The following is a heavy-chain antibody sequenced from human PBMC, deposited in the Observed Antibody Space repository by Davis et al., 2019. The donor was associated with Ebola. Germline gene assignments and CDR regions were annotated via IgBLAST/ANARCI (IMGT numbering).Heavy chain of an antibody. Sequence: PSETLSLTCAVSGGSISSSNWWSWVRQPPGKGLEWIGEIYHSGSTNYNPSLKSRVTISVDKSKNQFSLKLSSVTAADTAVYYCARGMAGDYGSGSYDYWGQGTLVTVSS. V-gene: IGHV4-4*02. D-gene: IGHD3-10*01. CDR3: ARGMAGDYGSGSYDY. CDR2: IYHSGST. CDR1: GGSISSSNW. J-gene: IGHJ4*02.